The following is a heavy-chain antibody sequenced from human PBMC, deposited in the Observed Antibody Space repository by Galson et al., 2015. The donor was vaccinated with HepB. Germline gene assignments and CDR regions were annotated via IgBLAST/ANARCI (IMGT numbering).Heavy chain of an antibody. V-gene: IGHV1-2*02. CDR1: GYTFTGYY. CDR2: INPTSGAT. D-gene: IGHD6-19*01. Sequence: SVKVSCKASGYTFTGYYMHWVRQAPGQGLEWMGWINPTSGATNYAQKFQGRVTMTRDTSISTAYMELSSLRSEDTAVYYCARGSPVYSSGWYNWFDPWGQGTLVTVSS. J-gene: IGHJ5*02. CDR3: ARGSPVYSSGWYNWFDP.